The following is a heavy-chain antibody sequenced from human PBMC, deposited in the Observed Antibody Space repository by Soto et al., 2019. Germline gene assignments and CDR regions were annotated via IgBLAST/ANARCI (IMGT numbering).Heavy chain of an antibody. CDR3: ARGYPYYYGSGSYYKSDSFDI. J-gene: IGHJ3*02. CDR2: MNPNSGNT. Sequence: ASVKDSCKASGYTFTRYDINWVRQATGQGLEWMGWMNPNSGNTGYAQKFQGRVTMTRNTSIRTAYIELSSLRSEDTAVYYCARGYPYYYGSGSYYKSDSFDIWGQGTMVTVSS. D-gene: IGHD3-10*01. V-gene: IGHV1-8*01. CDR1: GYTFTRYD.